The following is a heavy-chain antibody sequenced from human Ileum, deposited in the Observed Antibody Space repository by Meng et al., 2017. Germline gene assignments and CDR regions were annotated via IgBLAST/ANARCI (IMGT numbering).Heavy chain of an antibody. CDR1: GGAIRSSNW. CDR3: ARVVGGPASMSGWFDP. J-gene: IGHJ5*01. Sequence: RGAGPARGKPSGTLSLTCAVPGGAIRSSNWWTWVRKAPGKGLEWIGEIYHSGSPNYNPSLKSRVTISVDKSQNQFSLKLNSVTAADTAVYYCARVVGGPASMSGWFDPWGQGTLVTVSS. D-gene: IGHD2-2*01. CDR2: IYHSGSP. V-gene: IGHV4-4*02.